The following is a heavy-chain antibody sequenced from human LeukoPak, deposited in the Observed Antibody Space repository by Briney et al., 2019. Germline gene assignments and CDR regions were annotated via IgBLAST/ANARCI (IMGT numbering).Heavy chain of an antibody. J-gene: IGHJ4*02. CDR1: GFTVRSNH. Sequence: PGGSLRLSCVASGFTVRSNHMRWVRQAPGKGLEWVSVIYNGGGTYYADSVKGRFTISRDNSKNTLDLQMNSLRVEDTAVYYCAGGYCSGGTCSRHCDYWGQGTLVTVSS. CDR3: AGGYCSGGTCSRHCDY. D-gene: IGHD2-15*01. CDR2: IYNGGGT. V-gene: IGHV3-66*01.